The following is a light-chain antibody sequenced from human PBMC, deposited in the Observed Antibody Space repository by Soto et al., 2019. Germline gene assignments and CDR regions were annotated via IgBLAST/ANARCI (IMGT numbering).Light chain of an antibody. V-gene: IGKV2-30*01. CDR3: LRRTNWPWT. Sequence: DVVMTQSPLSLPVSLGQPASISCSSSHSLVYSGGSTYWNWFHQRPGQPPRRLIYQVSNRESGVPDRFSGSGSGTDFTLKISRVEAAEVGIYYCLRRTNWPWTFGQGTKVELK. CDR2: QVS. CDR1: HSLVYSGGSTY. J-gene: IGKJ1*01.